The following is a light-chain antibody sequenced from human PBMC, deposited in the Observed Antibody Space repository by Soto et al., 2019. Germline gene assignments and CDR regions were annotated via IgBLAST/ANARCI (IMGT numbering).Light chain of an antibody. CDR2: DAS. V-gene: IGKV3-11*01. Sequence: EIVLTQSPATLSLSPWERATLSCRASQSVSNYLAWYQQKPGQAPRILISDASNRATGIPARFSGSGSVTDFTLTISSLDPEDFAVYYCQLRSNWPPQYTFGQGTKLDIK. J-gene: IGKJ2*01. CDR1: QSVSNY. CDR3: QLRSNWPPQYT.